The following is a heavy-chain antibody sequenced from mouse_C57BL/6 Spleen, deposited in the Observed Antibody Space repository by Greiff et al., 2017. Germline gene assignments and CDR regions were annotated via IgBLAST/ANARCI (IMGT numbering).Heavy chain of an antibody. Sequence: EVKLVESGGGLVKPGGSLKLSCAASGFTFSDYGMHWVRQAPEKGLEWVAYISSGSSTIYYADTVKGRFTISRDNAKNTLFLQMTSLRSEDTAMYYCARPGGSSHWYFDVWGTGTTLTVSS. J-gene: IGHJ1*03. D-gene: IGHD1-1*01. V-gene: IGHV5-17*01. CDR1: GFTFSDYG. CDR2: ISSGSSTI. CDR3: ARPGGSSHWYFDV.